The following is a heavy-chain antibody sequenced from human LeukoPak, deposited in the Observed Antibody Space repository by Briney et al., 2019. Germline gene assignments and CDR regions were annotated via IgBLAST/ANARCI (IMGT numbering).Heavy chain of an antibody. Sequence: PGESLRLSCAASGFTFSSYWMSWVRQAPGKGLEWVANIKQDGSEKYYVDSVKGRFTISRDNAKNSLYLQMNSLRAEDTAVYYCARLNAYYYYYYMHVWVKGTTVTVSS. CDR2: IKQDGSEK. CDR3: ARLNAYYYYYYMHV. V-gene: IGHV3-7*01. J-gene: IGHJ6*03. CDR1: GFTFSSYW.